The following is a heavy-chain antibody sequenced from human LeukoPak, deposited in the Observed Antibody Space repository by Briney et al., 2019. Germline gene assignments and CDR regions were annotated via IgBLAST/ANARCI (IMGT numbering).Heavy chain of an antibody. J-gene: IGHJ4*02. CDR2: IFPIFGTA. D-gene: IGHD3-22*01. CDR1: GGTFSSYA. CDR3: ARARYYYDSSGYGLDY. Sequence: ASVEVSCKASGGTFSSYAISWVRQAPGQGLEWMGRIFPIFGTANYAQKFQGRVTITTDESTSTAYMELSSLRSEDTAVYYCARARYYYDSSGYGLDYWGQGTLVTVSS. V-gene: IGHV1-69*05.